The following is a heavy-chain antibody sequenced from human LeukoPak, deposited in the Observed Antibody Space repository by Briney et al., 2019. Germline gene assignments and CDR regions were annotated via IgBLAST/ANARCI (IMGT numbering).Heavy chain of an antibody. CDR3: ARKPIIIGAYYYFDY. V-gene: IGHV4-39*01. CDR1: GGAIGSSSYC. J-gene: IGHJ4*02. Sequence: SETLSLTCTVSGGAIGSSSYCWGWIRQPPGKGLEWIGSICYSGTTSYTPSLKSRVTTSVDTSKNQFSLQLSSVTAADTAVYYCARKPIIIGAYYYFDYWGQGTPVTVSS. CDR2: ICYSGTT. D-gene: IGHD2/OR15-2a*01.